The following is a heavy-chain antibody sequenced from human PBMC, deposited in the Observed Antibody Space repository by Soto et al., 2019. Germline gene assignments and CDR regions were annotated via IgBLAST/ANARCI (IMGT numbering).Heavy chain of an antibody. J-gene: IGHJ4*02. V-gene: IGHV5-51*01. CDR1: GYSFPTAW. CDR3: ATSTGWYYFDS. CDR2: IYPGDSDA. D-gene: IGHD6-19*01. Sequence: PGESLKISCKGSGYSFPTAWIDWVRQMPGKGLEWMAIIYPGDSDARYSPSFQGQVTISADKYISTAYLQWNSLKASDTAMYYCATSTGWYYFDSWGQGTQVTVSS.